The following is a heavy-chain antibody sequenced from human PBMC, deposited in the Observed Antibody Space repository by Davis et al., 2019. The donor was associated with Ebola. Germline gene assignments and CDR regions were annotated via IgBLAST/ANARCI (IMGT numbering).Heavy chain of an antibody. V-gene: IGHV3-23*01. CDR3: AKLDDFWSGQGYFDY. CDR1: GFTFSSYA. D-gene: IGHD3-3*01. CDR2: ISGSDGST. J-gene: IGHJ4*02. Sequence: GGSLRLSCAASGFTFSSYAMSWVRQAPGKGLEWVSAISGSDGSTYYADSVKGRFTISRDNSKNTLYLQMNSLRAEDTAVYYCAKLDDFWSGQGYFDYWGQGTLVTVSS.